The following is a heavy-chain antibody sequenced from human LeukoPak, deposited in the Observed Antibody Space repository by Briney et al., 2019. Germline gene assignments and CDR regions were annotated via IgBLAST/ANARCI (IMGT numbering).Heavy chain of an antibody. V-gene: IGHV1-8*01. J-gene: IGHJ4*02. CDR3: ARGPPNWGYDY. CDR1: GYTFTSYD. CDR2: MSPNSGDT. D-gene: IGHD7-27*01. Sequence: ASVKVSCKASGYTFTSYDFNWVRQAPGQRPEWMGWMSPNSGDTGYAQKFQDRVTMTRNTSISTAYMELSSLRSDDTAVYYCARGPPNWGYDYWGPGTLVTVSS.